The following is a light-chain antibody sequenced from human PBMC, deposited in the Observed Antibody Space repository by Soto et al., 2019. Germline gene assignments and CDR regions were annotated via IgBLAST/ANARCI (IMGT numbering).Light chain of an antibody. J-gene: IGKJ1*01. V-gene: IGKV3-20*01. CDR3: QHYGNSPRT. CDR2: GAS. CDR1: QSISSSY. Sequence: EIVLTQSPGTLSLSPGEGATLSCRASQSISSSYLAWYQQKPGQAPRLLIYGASNRATGIPDRFSGSGSGTDFTLTISRLEPEDFAVYYCQHYGNSPRTFGQGTKVDI.